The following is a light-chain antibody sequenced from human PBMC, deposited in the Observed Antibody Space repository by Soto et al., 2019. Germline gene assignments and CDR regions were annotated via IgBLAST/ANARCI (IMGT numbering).Light chain of an antibody. V-gene: IGLV2-23*01. Sequence: QSALTQPASVSGSPGQSITISCTGTSSDVGNYNLVSWYQQHPGKAPKLMIYEGSKRPSGVSNRFSGSKSGNTASLTISGLQAEDEADYHCCSYAGSSTFVFGSGTKLTVL. CDR3: CSYAGSSTFV. J-gene: IGLJ1*01. CDR1: SSDVGNYNL. CDR2: EGS.